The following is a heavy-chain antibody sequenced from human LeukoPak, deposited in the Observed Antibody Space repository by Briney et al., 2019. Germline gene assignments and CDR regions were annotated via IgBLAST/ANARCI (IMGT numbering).Heavy chain of an antibody. V-gene: IGHV4-59*12. Sequence: SETLSLTCTVSGGSISSYYWSWIRQPPGKGLEWIGYIYYSGSTNYNPSLKSRVTISVDTSKNQFSLKLSSVTAADTAVYFCARDPTTVTDGFDIWGQGTMVTVSS. D-gene: IGHD4-17*01. CDR2: IYYSGST. CDR3: ARDPTTVTDGFDI. CDR1: GGSISSYY. J-gene: IGHJ3*02.